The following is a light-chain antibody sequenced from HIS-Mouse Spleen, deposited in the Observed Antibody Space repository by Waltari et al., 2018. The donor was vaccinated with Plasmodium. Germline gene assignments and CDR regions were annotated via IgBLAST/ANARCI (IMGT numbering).Light chain of an antibody. V-gene: IGLV5-45*03. J-gene: IGLJ3*02. CDR2: YKSESDN. CDR1: SGINVGTYR. CDR3: MIWHSSAWV. Sequence: QAVLTQPSSLSASPGASASLTCTLRSGINVGTYRIYWYQQKPGSPPQYLLRYKSESDNHEGSGVPSRFSGSKDASANAGILLISGLQSEEEADYYCMIWHSSAWVFGGGTKLTVL.